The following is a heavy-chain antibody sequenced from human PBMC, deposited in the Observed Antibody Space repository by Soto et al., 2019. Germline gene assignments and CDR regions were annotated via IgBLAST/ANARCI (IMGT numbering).Heavy chain of an antibody. CDR1: GGSISSSSYY. V-gene: IGHV4-39*01. CDR3: ARHYYDSSTNGGYYFDY. J-gene: IGHJ4*02. CDR2: IYYSGIGSGST. Sequence: PSETLSLTCTVSGGSISSSSYYWGWIRQPPGKGLERIGSIYYSGIGSGSTYYNPSLKSRVTISVDTSKNQFSLKLSSVTAADTAVYYCARHYYDSSTNGGYYFDYWGQGTLVTVSS. D-gene: IGHD3-22*01.